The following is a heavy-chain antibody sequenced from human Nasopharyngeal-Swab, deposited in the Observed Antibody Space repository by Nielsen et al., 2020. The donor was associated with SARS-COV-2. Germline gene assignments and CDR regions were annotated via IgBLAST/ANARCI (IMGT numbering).Heavy chain of an antibody. Sequence: WIRQPPGKGLEWIGYIYYSGSTNYNPSLKSRVTISVDTSKNQFSLKLGSVTAADTAVYYCARGLYGDYQGFDYWGQGTLVTVSS. CDR2: IYYSGST. V-gene: IGHV4-59*08. CDR3: ARGLYGDYQGFDY. D-gene: IGHD4-17*01. J-gene: IGHJ4*02.